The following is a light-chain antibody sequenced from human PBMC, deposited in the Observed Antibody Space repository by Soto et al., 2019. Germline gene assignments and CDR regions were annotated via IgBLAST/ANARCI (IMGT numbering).Light chain of an antibody. CDR3: QQSYSTLT. J-gene: IGKJ3*01. CDR1: QSISSY. V-gene: IGKV1-39*01. CDR2: AAS. Sequence: DLQMTQSPSSLSASVGDRVTITCRASQSISSYLNWYQQKPGKAPKLLIYAASSLQSGVPSRFSGSGFGTDFTLTISSLQPEDFATYYCQQSYSTLTFGPGTKVDIK.